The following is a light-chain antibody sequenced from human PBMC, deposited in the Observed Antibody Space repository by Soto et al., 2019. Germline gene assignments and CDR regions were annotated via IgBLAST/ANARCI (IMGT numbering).Light chain of an antibody. CDR1: NIGSKS. CDR3: QVCDIGSGVI. V-gene: IGLV3-21*04. CDR2: YDT. J-gene: IGLJ2*01. Sequence: SYELTQPPSVSVAPGKTAKITCGGSNIGSKSVHWYQQKPGHAPVLVIYYDTDRPSGVPERLSGSNSGSTAALTISSVEAGDEADYYCQVCDIGSGVIFGGGTKLTVL.